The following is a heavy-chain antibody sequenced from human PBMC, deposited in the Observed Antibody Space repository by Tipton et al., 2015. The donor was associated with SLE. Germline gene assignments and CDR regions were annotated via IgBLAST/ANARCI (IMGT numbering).Heavy chain of an antibody. D-gene: IGHD2-2*01. CDR2: IYTGGNT. Sequence: TLSLTCTVSGGSIHTSYWAWVRQPAGKGLEWIGRIYTGGNTKYNPSLESRVSLSVDTSRGQFFLEVRSVTAADTAVYYCVVCSPSSCSYFDYWGQGRLVTVSS. CDR3: VVCSPSSCSYFDY. CDR1: GGSIHTSY. V-gene: IGHV4-4*07. J-gene: IGHJ4*02.